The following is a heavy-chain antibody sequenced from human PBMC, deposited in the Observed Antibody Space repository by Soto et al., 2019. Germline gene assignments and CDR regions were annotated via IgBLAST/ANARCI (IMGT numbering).Heavy chain of an antibody. J-gene: IGHJ4*02. D-gene: IGHD5-18*01. CDR1: GFTFSNAW. V-gene: IGHV3-15*07. CDR2: VKSKTDGGTT. Sequence: EVQLVESGGGLVKPGGSLRLSCAASGFTFSNAWMNWVRQAPGKGLEWVGRVKSKTDGGTTDYAAPVKGRFTISRDDSKNTLYLQMNSLKTEDTAVYYCTTDLPVDTAMLGAWGQGTLVTVSS. CDR3: TTDLPVDTAMLGA.